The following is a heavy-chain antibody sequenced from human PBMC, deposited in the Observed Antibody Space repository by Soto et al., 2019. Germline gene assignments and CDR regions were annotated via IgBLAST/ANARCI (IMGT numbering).Heavy chain of an antibody. D-gene: IGHD4-17*01. Sequence: GESMKVSCKGSGYSFASYWIGWVRQMPGKGLEWMGIIYPGDSDTRYSPSFQGQVTISADKSISTAYLQWSSLKASDTAFYYCARLTVDYFYMDVWGKGTTVTVSS. CDR1: GYSFASYW. CDR3: ARLTVDYFYMDV. J-gene: IGHJ6*03. V-gene: IGHV5-51*01. CDR2: IYPGDSDT.